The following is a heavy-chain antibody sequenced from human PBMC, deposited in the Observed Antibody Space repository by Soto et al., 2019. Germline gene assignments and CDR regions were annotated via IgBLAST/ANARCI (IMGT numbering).Heavy chain of an antibody. CDR3: AKDSISSRNYFNWFDP. CDR1: GGSISSGDYY. CDR2: ITGSGGST. J-gene: IGHJ5*02. Sequence: ETLSLTCTVSGGSISSGDYYWSWVRQAPGKGLEWVSGITGSGGSTYYVDSVKGRFTISRDNSKNTLYLQMNGLRAEDTAVYYCAKDSISSRNYFNWFDPWGQGTLVTVSS. D-gene: IGHD3-22*01. V-gene: IGHV3-23*01.